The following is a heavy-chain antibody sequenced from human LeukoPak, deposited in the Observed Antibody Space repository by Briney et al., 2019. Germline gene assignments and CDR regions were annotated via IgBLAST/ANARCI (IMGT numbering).Heavy chain of an antibody. J-gene: IGHJ4*02. CDR2: INPNSGGT. Sequence: ASVKVSCKASGYTFTSYGNSWVRQAPGQGLEWMGRINPNSGGTNYAQKFQGGVTMTRDTSISTAYMELNRLTSDDTAVYYCARGSGYGDSPGLHWGQGTLVTVSS. CDR1: GYTFTSYG. V-gene: IGHV1-2*06. D-gene: IGHD4-17*01. CDR3: ARGSGYGDSPGLH.